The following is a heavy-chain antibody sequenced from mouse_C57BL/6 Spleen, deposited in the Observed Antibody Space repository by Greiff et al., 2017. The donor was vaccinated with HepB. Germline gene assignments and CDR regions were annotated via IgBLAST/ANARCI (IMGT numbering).Heavy chain of an antibody. CDR1: GYSFTGYY. Sequence: VQLKQSGPELVKPGASVKISCKASGYSFTGYYMNWVKQSPEKSLEWIGEINPSTGGTTYNQKFKAKATLTVDKSSSTAYMQLKSLTSEDSAVYYCARSTTVVASNWGQGTTLTVSS. V-gene: IGHV1-42*01. J-gene: IGHJ2*01. CDR2: INPSTGGT. CDR3: ARSTTVVASN. D-gene: IGHD1-1*01.